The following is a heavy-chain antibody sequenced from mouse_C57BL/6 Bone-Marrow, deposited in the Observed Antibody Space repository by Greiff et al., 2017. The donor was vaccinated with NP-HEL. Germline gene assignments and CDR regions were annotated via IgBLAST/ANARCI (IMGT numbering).Heavy chain of an antibody. Sequence: EVQLVESGGGLVQPKGSLKLSCAASGFTFNTYAMHWVRQGPGKGLEWVARIRSKSSNYATYYADSVKDRFTISRDDSQSMLYLQMNNLKTEDTAMYYCVRDPFRSSYWYFDVWGTGTTVTVSS. D-gene: IGHD1-1*01. J-gene: IGHJ1*03. CDR1: GFTFNTYA. V-gene: IGHV10-3*01. CDR2: IRSKSSNYAT. CDR3: VRDPFRSSYWYFDV.